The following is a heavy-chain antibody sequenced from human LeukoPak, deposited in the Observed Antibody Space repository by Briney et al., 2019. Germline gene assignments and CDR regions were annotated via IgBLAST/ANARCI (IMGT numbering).Heavy chain of an antibody. Sequence: GGSLRLSCAASGLTLASCPMSWVRQAPGKGLEWLSALNSGGGDETYYADSVKGRFTISRDNSKNTLYLQMNSLGAEDTALYYCAKDSRWPNDAFDIWGQGTMVTVSS. CDR2: LNSGGGDET. CDR3: AKDSRWPNDAFDI. V-gene: IGHV3-23*01. D-gene: IGHD6-13*01. J-gene: IGHJ3*02. CDR1: GLTLASCP.